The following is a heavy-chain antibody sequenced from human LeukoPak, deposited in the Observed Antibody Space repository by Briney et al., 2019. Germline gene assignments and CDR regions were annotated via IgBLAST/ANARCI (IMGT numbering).Heavy chain of an antibody. J-gene: IGHJ6*03. V-gene: IGHV4-61*08. D-gene: IGHD2-2*01. CDR1: GGSISSGGYY. CDR2: IYYSGST. Sequence: SETLSLTCTVSGGSISSGGYYWSWIRQPPGKGLEWIGYIYYSGSTNYNPSLKSRVTISVDTSKIQFSLKLSSVTAADTAVYYCARATLGRIYCSSTSCPDRYYYYMDVWGKGTTVTVSS. CDR3: ARATLGRIYCSSTSCPDRYYYYMDV.